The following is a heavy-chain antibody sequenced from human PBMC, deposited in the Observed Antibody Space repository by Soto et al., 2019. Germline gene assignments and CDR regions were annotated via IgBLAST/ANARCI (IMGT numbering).Heavy chain of an antibody. CDR3: VKSRGGNNFDFFD. CDR1: GFTFSSYA. CDR2: VRGNGDPP. V-gene: IGHV3-64D*06. J-gene: IGHJ4*02. D-gene: IGHD5-12*01. Sequence: PGGYLRLSCSASGFTFSSYAMHWGRQAPGKRLEYVSGVRGNGDPPFYADSVKGRCTISRDNSKNTLYLQMSSLSADDSAVYYCVKSRGGNNFDFFDWGQGALVTAPQ.